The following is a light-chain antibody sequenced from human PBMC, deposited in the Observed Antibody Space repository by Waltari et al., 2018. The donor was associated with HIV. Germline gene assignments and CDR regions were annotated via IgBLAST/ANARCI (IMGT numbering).Light chain of an antibody. J-gene: IGLJ3*02. CDR1: SSNIRARPRFV. Sequence: QSVLTQPPSVSAAPRQRVTISCPGSSSNIRARPRFVLHWYKPLPGTAPKLLIYGNNKRPSGVPDRFSGSKSGDSASLAVTGLQAEDEADYYCKSYEACLSGSVFGGGTKLTVL. V-gene: IGLV1-40*01. CDR2: GNN. CDR3: KSYEACLSGSV.